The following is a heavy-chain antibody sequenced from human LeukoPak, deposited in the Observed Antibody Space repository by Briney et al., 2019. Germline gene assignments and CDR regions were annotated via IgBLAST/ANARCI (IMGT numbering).Heavy chain of an antibody. CDR2: ISSDGSNK. V-gene: IGHV3-30-3*01. J-gene: IGHJ5*01. CDR1: GLSFSNHA. D-gene: IGHD2-2*02. CDR3: ARDNDPDYTSSPGWFGS. Sequence: GRSLRLSCAAPGLSFSNHAMNWVRRAPGKGLEWVAVISSDGSNKFYADSVKGRFTVSRDNSKNTLFLQMNSLRVEDTAVYYCARDNDPDYTSSPGWFGSWGQGTQVTVSS.